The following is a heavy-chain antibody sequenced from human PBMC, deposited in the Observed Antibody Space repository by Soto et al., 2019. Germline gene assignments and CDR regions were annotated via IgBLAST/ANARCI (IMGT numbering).Heavy chain of an antibody. Sequence: QVHLQQWGAGLLKPSETLSLTCAVYGGSFSGYYWSWIRQPPGKGLEWIGEINHSGSTNYNPSLKSRVSIAVGPSNNQFALKLSSVTAADTAVYYGARGRGDGYNQHWYFDLWGRGTLVTVSS. J-gene: IGHJ2*01. D-gene: IGHD3-10*01. CDR3: ARGRGDGYNQHWYFDL. CDR1: GGSFSGYY. V-gene: IGHV4-34*01. CDR2: INHSGST.